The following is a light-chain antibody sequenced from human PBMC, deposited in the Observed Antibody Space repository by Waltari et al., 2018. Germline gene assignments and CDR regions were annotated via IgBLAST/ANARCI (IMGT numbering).Light chain of an antibody. CDR1: QDIRNH. V-gene: IGKV1-33*01. J-gene: IGKJ4*01. CDR2: DAS. CDR3: LQYDNVPPT. Sequence: DIQMPQSPSSLSASVGDRVTITCQASQDIRNHLNWYQQKPGKPPKLLIYDASNLQSGVPSRFSGIQSGTDFTFTINSLQPEDIATYYCLQYDNVPPTFGAGTTVDIK.